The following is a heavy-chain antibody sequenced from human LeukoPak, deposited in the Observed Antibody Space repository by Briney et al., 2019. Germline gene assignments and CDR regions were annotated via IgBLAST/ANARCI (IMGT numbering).Heavy chain of an antibody. D-gene: IGHD6-19*01. Sequence: ASVKVSCKASGYIFTDYYMHWVRQAPGQELGWMGRINPNSGGTNYAQKFQGRVTMTRDTSISTAYMELSSLRSEDTAVYYCARTLEYSSGWHDYYYYYMDVWGKGTTVTVSS. CDR1: GYIFTDYY. V-gene: IGHV1/OR15-1*04. CDR2: INPNSGGT. J-gene: IGHJ6*03. CDR3: ARTLEYSSGWHDYYYYYMDV.